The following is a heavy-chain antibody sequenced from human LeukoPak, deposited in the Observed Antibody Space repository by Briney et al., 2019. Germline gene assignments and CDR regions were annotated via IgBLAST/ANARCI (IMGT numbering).Heavy chain of an antibody. Sequence: PSETLSLICAVYGGSFSGYYWSWIRQPPGKGLEWIGEINHSGSTNYNPSLKSRVTISVDTSKNQFSLKLSSVTAADTAVYYCARGRMEDIVVVPAAQSGFFDYWGQGTLVTVSS. CDR2: INHSGST. D-gene: IGHD2-2*01. CDR1: GGSFSGYY. J-gene: IGHJ4*02. CDR3: ARGRMEDIVVVPAAQSGFFDY. V-gene: IGHV4-34*01.